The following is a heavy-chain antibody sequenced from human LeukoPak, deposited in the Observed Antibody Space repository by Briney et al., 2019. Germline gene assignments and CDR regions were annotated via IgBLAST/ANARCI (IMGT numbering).Heavy chain of an antibody. D-gene: IGHD5-18*01. CDR1: GFTFSSYS. CDR3: ARGRHQRGYSYGTLDY. J-gene: IGHJ4*02. Sequence: PGGSLRLSCAASGFTFSSYSMNWVRQAPGKGLEWVSSISSSSSYIYYADSVKGRFTISRDNAKNSLYLQMNSLRAEDTAVYYCARGRHQRGYSYGTLDYWGQGTLVTVSS. CDR2: ISSSSSYI. V-gene: IGHV3-21*01.